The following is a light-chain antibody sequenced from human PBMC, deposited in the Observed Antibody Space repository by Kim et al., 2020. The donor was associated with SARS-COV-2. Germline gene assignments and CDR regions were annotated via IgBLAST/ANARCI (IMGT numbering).Light chain of an antibody. CDR3: QKYDDAPLS. CDR2: AAS. CDR1: QGISNH. J-gene: IGKJ4*01. Sequence: DIQMTQSPSSLSASVGDRVTITCRASQGISNHLAWYQQKPGKIPKLLMHAASTLQSGVPSRFSGSGSGTDFTLTISSLQPEDVATYFWQKYDDAPLSFGGGTKVDI. V-gene: IGKV1-27*01.